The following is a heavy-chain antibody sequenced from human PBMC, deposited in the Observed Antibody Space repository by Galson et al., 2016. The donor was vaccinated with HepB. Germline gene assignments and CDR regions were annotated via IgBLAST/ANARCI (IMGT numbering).Heavy chain of an antibody. CDR1: GASVSSNSYY. CDR3: ARVGAPPEVSFDC. J-gene: IGHJ4*02. V-gene: IGHV4-61*01. D-gene: IGHD1-26*01. CDR2: MYYRGGS. Sequence: SETLSLTCTVSGASVSSNSYYWSWIRQPPGKGLGWIGYMYYRGGSNYNPSLKSRVTISVDTSKNQFSLKLGSVTAADTAVYYCARVGAPPEVSFDCWGQGTLVTVSS.